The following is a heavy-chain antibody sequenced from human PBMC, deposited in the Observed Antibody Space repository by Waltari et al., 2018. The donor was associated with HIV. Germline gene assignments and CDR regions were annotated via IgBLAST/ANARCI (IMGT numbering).Heavy chain of an antibody. CDR1: GFTFSSEA. Sequence: QVQLLESGGGVVQPGRSLRLSCAASGFTFSSEAMHWVRQAPGKGLEWVAAISYDGTNKYYAESVKGRFTISRDNSKNTLYVEMSSLSPEDTAVYFCARDGAPPNYWGQGTLVTVSS. CDR3: ARDGAPPNY. V-gene: IGHV3-30*04. CDR2: ISYDGTNK. D-gene: IGHD2-8*01. J-gene: IGHJ4*02.